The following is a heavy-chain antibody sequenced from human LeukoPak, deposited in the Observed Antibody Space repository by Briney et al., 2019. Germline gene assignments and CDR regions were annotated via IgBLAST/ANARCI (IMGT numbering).Heavy chain of an antibody. CDR1: GFTFSSYA. J-gene: IGHJ4*02. CDR2: VTSDGGTT. Sequence: PGGSLRLSCSASGFTFSSYAMHWVRQAPGEELEYISGVTSDGGTTYHAGSVKGRFTISRDNSKNTLYLQMRSLRVEDTAVYYCVKVSSTVGATYFDYWGQGTLVTVSS. V-gene: IGHV3-64D*06. D-gene: IGHD1-26*01. CDR3: VKVSSTVGATYFDY.